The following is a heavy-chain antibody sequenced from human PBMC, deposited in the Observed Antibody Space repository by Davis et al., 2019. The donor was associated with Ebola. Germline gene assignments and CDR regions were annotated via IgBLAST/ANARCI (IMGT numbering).Heavy chain of an antibody. V-gene: IGHV3-7*03. J-gene: IGHJ4*02. CDR2: IKQDGSEK. Sequence: GESLKISCAASGFTFSSYWMSWVRQAPGKGLEWVANIKQDGSEKYYVDSVKGRFTISRDNAKNSLYLQTNSLRAEDTAVYYCARVGSGWYAGGNYFDYWGQGTLVTVSS. CDR1: GFTFSSYW. CDR3: ARVGSGWYAGGNYFDY. D-gene: IGHD6-19*01.